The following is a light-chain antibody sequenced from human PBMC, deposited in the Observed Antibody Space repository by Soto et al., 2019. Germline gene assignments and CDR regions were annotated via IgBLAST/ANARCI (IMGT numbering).Light chain of an antibody. CDR2: DTS. Sequence: EFVLTQSPGTLSLSPGERSTLAFIASQSLTNSFMAWYQQKPGQAPRLLIYDTSSRASGIPDRFSGSGSGTDFTLTISRLETEDFAVFYCQQYGTSEIIFGQGTRLEIK. CDR3: QQYGTSEII. CDR1: QSLTNSF. J-gene: IGKJ5*01. V-gene: IGKV3-20*01.